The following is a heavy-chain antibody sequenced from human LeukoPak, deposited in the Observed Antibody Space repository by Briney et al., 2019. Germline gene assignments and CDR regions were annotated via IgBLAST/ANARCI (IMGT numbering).Heavy chain of an antibody. CDR2: ISGSGGST. V-gene: IGHV3-23*01. Sequence: GGSLRLSCAASGFTFSSYAMSWVRQAPGKGLEWVSAISGSGGSTYYADSVKGRFTISRDNSKNTLYLQMNSLRAEDTAVYYCAKDRGDILTGYYAFDIWGQGTMVTVSS. CDR3: AKDRGDILTGYYAFDI. D-gene: IGHD3-9*01. J-gene: IGHJ3*02. CDR1: GFTFSSYA.